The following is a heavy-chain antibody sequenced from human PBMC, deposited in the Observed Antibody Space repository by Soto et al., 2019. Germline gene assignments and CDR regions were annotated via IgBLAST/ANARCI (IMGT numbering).Heavy chain of an antibody. CDR2: IRASNGDT. J-gene: IGHJ4*02. D-gene: IGHD2-15*01. CDR1: GYTFTSYG. V-gene: IGHV1-18*04. CDR3: ARDSFGYAIFDY. Sequence: ASVKVSCKASGYTFTSYGISWVRQAPGQGLEWMAWIRASNGDTNYAQKLQGRVTVTIETSTSTAYMELRSLRSDDTAMYYCARDSFGYAIFDYWGQGTLVTVSS.